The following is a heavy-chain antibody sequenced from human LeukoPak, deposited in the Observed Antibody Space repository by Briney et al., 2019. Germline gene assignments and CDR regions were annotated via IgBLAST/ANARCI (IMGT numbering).Heavy chain of an antibody. Sequence: GGSLRLSCAASGFTFSSYEMNWVRQAPGKGLEWVSYISSSGSTIYYADSVKGRFSISRDNAKKSLYLQMNSLRTEDTALYYCARDRVSYYYDSSGYYPDYWGQGTLVTVSS. CDR1: GFTFSSYE. CDR3: ARDRVSYYYDSSGYYPDY. J-gene: IGHJ4*02. CDR2: ISSSGSTI. D-gene: IGHD3-22*01. V-gene: IGHV3-48*03.